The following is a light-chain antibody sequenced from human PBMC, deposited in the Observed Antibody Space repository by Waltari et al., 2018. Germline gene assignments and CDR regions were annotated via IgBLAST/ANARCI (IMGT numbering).Light chain of an antibody. CDR2: PKK. CDR1: SLRKNF. CDR3: YSRDSRDTTGDQYV. V-gene: IGLV3-19*01. J-gene: IGLJ1*01. Sequence: SSELTQDPTVSVALGQTVRITCQGYSLRKNFARWTQQRPGQAPLLVIFPKKNRPSGIPDRFSGSSSGDTASLTITGAQAEDEADYYCYSRDSRDTTGDQYVFGTGTKVTVL.